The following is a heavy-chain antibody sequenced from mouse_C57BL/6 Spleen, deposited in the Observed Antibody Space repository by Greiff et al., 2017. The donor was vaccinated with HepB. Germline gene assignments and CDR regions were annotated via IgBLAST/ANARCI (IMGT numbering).Heavy chain of an antibody. CDR2: ISYDGSN. V-gene: IGHV3-6*01. J-gene: IGHJ4*01. Sequence: EVKLMVSGPGLVKPSQSLSLTCSVTGYSITSGYYWNWIRQFPGNKLEWMGYISYDGSNNYNPSLKNRISITRDTSKNQFFLKLNSVTTEDTATYYCARIQITTVVADYAMDYWGQGTSVTVSS. D-gene: IGHD1-1*01. CDR1: GYSITSGYY. CDR3: ARIQITTVVADYAMDY.